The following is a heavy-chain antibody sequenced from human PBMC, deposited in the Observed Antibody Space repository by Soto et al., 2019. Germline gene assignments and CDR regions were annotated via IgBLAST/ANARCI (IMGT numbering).Heavy chain of an antibody. V-gene: IGHV3-7*01. CDR2: IKQDRSEK. Sequence: PGGSLRLSCAASGFTFSSYWMSWVRQAPGKGLEWVANIKQDRSEKYYVDSVKGRFTISRDNAKNSLYLQMNRLRAEDTAVYYCARWSRTVTTMDSPLSAEYFQHWGQGTLVTVSS. CDR1: GFTFSSYW. J-gene: IGHJ1*01. D-gene: IGHD4-17*01. CDR3: ARWSRTVTTMDSPLSAEYFQH.